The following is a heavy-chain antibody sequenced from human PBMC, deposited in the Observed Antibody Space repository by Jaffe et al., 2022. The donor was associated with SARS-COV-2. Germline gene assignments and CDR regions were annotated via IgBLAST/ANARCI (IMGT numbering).Heavy chain of an antibody. CDR2: ISSSGSTI. D-gene: IGHD3-16*02. CDR1: GFTFSSYE. J-gene: IGHJ3*02. CDR3: ARDQDDYVWGSYRYHAFDI. Sequence: EVQLVESGGGLVQPGGSLRLSCAASGFTFSSYEMNWVRQAPGKGLEWVSYISSSGSTIYYADSVKGRFTISRDNAKNSLYLQMNSLRAEDTAVYYCARDQDDYVWGSYRYHAFDIWGQGTMVTVSS. V-gene: IGHV3-48*03.